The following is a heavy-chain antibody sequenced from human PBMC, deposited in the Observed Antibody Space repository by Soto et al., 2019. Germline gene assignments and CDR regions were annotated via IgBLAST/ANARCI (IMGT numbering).Heavy chain of an antibody. J-gene: IGHJ6*02. D-gene: IGHD4-17*01. V-gene: IGHV3-48*03. CDR1: GFTFSSYE. CDR2: ISSSGSTI. Sequence: PGGSLRLSCAASGFTFSSYEMNWVRQAPGKGLEWVSYISSSGSTIYYADSVKGRFTISRDNAKNSLYLQMNSLRAEDTAVYYCARFSYGDSSYYYYGMDVWGQGTTVTVSS. CDR3: ARFSYGDSSYYYYGMDV.